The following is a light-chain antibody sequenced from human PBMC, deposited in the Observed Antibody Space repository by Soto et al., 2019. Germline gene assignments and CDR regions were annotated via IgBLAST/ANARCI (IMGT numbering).Light chain of an antibody. V-gene: IGKV1-9*01. J-gene: IGKJ4*02. Sequence: IQLTQSPSSLSASVGDRVTITCRASQGISSYLGWYQQKPGKAPKLLIYGASTLQSGVPSRFSGSGSGTEFTLTISSLQTEDFATYYCQQLNKYPSTFGGGTKVEIK. CDR3: QQLNKYPST. CDR2: GAS. CDR1: QGISSY.